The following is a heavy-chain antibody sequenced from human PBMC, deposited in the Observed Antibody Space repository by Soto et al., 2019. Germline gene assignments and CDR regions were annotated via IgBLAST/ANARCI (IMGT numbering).Heavy chain of an antibody. J-gene: IGHJ4*02. CDR3: ARKYYDSSGYYYFDF. CDR1: DGSISSSNW. D-gene: IGHD3-22*01. Sequence: SETLSLTCAVSDGSISSSNWWSWVRQPPGKGLGWIGEIFHSGSTNYNQSLKSRVTISVDKSKSQFSLNLRSVTAADTAVYYCARKYYDSSGYYYFDFWGQGTLVTVSS. V-gene: IGHV4-4*02. CDR2: IFHSGST.